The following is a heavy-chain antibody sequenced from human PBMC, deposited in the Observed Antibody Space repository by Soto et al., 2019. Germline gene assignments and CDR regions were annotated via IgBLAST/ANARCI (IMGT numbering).Heavy chain of an antibody. Sequence: SETLSLTCTVSGGSISSYYWSWIRQPPGKGLEWIGYIYYSGSTNYNPSLKSRVTISVDTSKNQFSLKLSSVTAADTAVYYCARVDNSSGYLYHFDYWGQGTLVTVSS. J-gene: IGHJ4*02. CDR1: GGSISSYY. CDR2: IYYSGST. D-gene: IGHD3-22*01. CDR3: ARVDNSSGYLYHFDY. V-gene: IGHV4-59*01.